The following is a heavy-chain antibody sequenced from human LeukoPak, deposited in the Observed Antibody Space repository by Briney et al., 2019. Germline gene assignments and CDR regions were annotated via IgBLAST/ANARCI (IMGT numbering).Heavy chain of an antibody. D-gene: IGHD3-10*01. CDR1: GFTFSSYA. V-gene: IGHV3-30*04. CDR3: ARAGTMIRGDPDSFDI. Sequence: QPGRSLRLSCAASGFTFSSYAMHWVRQAPGKGLEWVAVMSYDGSNKYYADSVKGRFTISRDNSKNTLYLQVDSLRAEDTAVYCCARAGTMIRGDPDSFDIWGQGTMVTVSS. J-gene: IGHJ3*02. CDR2: MSYDGSNK.